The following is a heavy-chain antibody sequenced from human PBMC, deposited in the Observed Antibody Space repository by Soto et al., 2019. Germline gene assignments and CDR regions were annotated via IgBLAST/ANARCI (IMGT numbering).Heavy chain of an antibody. J-gene: IGHJ6*02. CDR1: GYTFTSYA. CDR2: INAGNGNT. D-gene: IGHD3-10*01. CDR3: ARVGNVRGVITAPYYYGMDV. Sequence: GSSVQVSCKASGYTFTSYAMHWVRQAPGQRLEWMGWINAGNGNTKYSQKFQGRVTITRDTSASTAYMELSSLRSEDTAVYYCARVGNVRGVITAPYYYGMDVWGQGTTVTVSS. V-gene: IGHV1-3*01.